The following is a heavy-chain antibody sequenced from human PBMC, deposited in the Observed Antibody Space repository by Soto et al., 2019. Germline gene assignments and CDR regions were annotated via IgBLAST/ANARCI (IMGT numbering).Heavy chain of an antibody. CDR3: ARDLWGYCGTDCYPLDV. CDR1: GGSISRYY. Sequence: QVRLQESGPGLVKPSETLSLTCTVSGGSISRYYWSWIRQPPGKGLEWIGYLYNAGSTIYNPSLTRRVTISVDMSQNQFALSLNYVTAADTAVYYCARDLWGYCGTDCYPLDVWGQGTTVTVSS. V-gene: IGHV4-59*01. CDR2: LYNAGST. D-gene: IGHD2-21*02. J-gene: IGHJ6*02.